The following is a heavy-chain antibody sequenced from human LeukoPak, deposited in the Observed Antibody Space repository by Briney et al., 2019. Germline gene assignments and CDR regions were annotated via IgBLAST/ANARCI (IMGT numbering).Heavy chain of an antibody. Sequence: GGSLRLSCAASGFTFSSYSMSWVRQAPGKGLEWVSAISGSGGTTYYADSVKGRFTISRDNSKNTLYLQMNSLRAEDTAVYYCAKDGYCSGGSCYSLFDYWGQGTLVTVSS. CDR1: GFTFSSYS. D-gene: IGHD2-15*01. CDR3: AKDGYCSGGSCYSLFDY. CDR2: ISGSGGTT. J-gene: IGHJ4*02. V-gene: IGHV3-23*01.